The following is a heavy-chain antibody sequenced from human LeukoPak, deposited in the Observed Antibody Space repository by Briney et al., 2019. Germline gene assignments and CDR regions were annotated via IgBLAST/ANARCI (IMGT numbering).Heavy chain of an antibody. CDR3: ARGHYDSSWWFDP. J-gene: IGHJ5*02. CDR2: IWYDGTNE. CDR1: GFTSSRYG. Sequence: GGSLRLSCAASGFTSSRYGMHWVRQAPGKGLEWVAVIWYDGTNEYYADSVKGRFTISRDNSKDTLYLQMNSLRAEDTAVYYCARGHYDSSWWFDPWGQGTLVSVSS. D-gene: IGHD3-22*01. V-gene: IGHV3-33*01.